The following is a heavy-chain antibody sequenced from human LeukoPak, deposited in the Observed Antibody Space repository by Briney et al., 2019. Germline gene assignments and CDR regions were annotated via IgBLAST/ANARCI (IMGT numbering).Heavy chain of an antibody. V-gene: IGHV1-18*01. Sequence: ASVKVSCKASGYTFTSYGISWVRQAPGQGLEWMGWISAYNGNTNYAQKLQGRVTMTTDTSTSTAYMGLRSLRSDDTAVYYCERRGADYYYYYMDVWGKGTTVTISS. CDR2: ISAYNGNT. J-gene: IGHJ6*03. CDR1: GYTFTSYG. D-gene: IGHD3-10*01. CDR3: ERRGADYYYYYMDV.